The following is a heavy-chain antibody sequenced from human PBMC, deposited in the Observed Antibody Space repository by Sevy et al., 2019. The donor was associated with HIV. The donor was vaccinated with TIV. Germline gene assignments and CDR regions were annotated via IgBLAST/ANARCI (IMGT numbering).Heavy chain of an antibody. D-gene: IGHD6-25*01. CDR1: GFTFGDYA. Sequence: GGSLRLSCTTFGFTFGDYAINWVRQAPGKGLEWVAFLKNKANGGTVDYAASVKGRFTISRDDSKSIAYLQMNDLKTEDTVVYYCTRWKAAQSIFDYWGQGALVTVSS. CDR2: LKNKANGGTV. V-gene: IGHV3-49*04. J-gene: IGHJ4*02. CDR3: TRWKAAQSIFDY.